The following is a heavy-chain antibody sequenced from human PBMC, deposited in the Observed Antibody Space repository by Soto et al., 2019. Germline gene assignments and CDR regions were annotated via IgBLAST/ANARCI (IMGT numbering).Heavy chain of an antibody. D-gene: IGHD2-8*01. CDR1: GYTFTSYW. CDR3: MRQLGVDADNWFHP. V-gene: IGHV5-51*01. Sequence: GSLKISCVASGYTFTSYWIGWVRQMPGKGLEWMGIIYPGDSDTRYSPSFRGQVTISADKSISTAYLQWSSLKASDTAMYYCMRQLGVDADNWFHPWGQGTLVTVSS. J-gene: IGHJ5*02. CDR2: IYPGDSDT.